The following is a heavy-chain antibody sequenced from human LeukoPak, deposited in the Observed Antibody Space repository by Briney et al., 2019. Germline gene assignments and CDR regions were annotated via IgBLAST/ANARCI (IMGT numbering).Heavy chain of an antibody. CDR3: ARHLGYCSSTSCYPWFDP. D-gene: IGHD2-2*01. CDR2: VYYSGNT. Sequence: SETLSLTCTVSGGSITSYYWTWIRQPPGKGLEWIGYVYYSGNTNYNPSLKSRVTISVDTSKNQFSLKLSSVTAADTAVYYCARHLGYCSSTSCYPWFDPWGQGTLVTASS. CDR1: GGSITSYY. V-gene: IGHV4-59*01. J-gene: IGHJ5*02.